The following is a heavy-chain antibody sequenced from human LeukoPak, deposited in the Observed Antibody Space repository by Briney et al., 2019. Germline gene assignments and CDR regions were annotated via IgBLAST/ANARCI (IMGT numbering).Heavy chain of an antibody. CDR1: DGSFSGYY. CDR3: ARGPDSGSYYAWFDP. J-gene: IGHJ5*02. Sequence: PSETLSLTCAVYDGSFSGYYWSWIRQPPGKGLEWIGDINHSGSTNYNPSLMSRVTISVDTSKNQFSLRLSSVTAADTAVYYCARGPDSGSYYAWFDPWGQGTLVTVSS. V-gene: IGHV4-34*01. D-gene: IGHD1-26*01. CDR2: INHSGST.